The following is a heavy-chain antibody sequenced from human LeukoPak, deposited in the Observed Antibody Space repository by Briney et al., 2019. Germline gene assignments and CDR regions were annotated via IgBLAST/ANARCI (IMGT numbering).Heavy chain of an antibody. CDR1: GGSISNSF. D-gene: IGHD1-26*01. J-gene: IGHJ4*02. Sequence: SETLSLTCTVSGGSISNSFWSWIRQPPGKGLEWIAYIYYTGNTKYNPSLKSRVTISVDTPKNQFSLRLSSVTAEDTAVYYCARDSGSSPTFDYWGQGTLVTVSS. CDR2: IYYTGNT. CDR3: ARDSGSSPTFDY. V-gene: IGHV4-59*01.